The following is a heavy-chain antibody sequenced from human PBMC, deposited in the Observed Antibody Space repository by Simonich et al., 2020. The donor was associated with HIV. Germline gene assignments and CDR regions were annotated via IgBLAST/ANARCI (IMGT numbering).Heavy chain of an antibody. CDR2: NNHSGST. CDR3: ARRHPTTVTTPYFDY. J-gene: IGHJ4*02. D-gene: IGHD4-17*01. CDR1: GGSFSGSY. V-gene: IGHV4-34*01. Sequence: QVQLQQWGAGLLKPSETLSLTCAVYGGSFSGSYWSWIRQPPGKGQEWIGENNHSGSTNYNPSLKSRVTISVDTSKNQFSLKLSSVTAADTAVYYCARRHPTTVTTPYFDYWGQGTLVTVSS.